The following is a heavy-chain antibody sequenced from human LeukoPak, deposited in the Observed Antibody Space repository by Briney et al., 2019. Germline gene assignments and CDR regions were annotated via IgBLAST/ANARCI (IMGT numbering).Heavy chain of an antibody. V-gene: IGHV7-4-1*02. CDR2: INTNTGNP. D-gene: IGHD6-13*01. J-gene: IGHJ4*02. Sequence: ASVKVSCKASGYTFTTYTINWVRQAPGQGLEWMGWINTNTGNPTYAQGFTGRFVFSLDTSVSTAYLQISSLKAEDTAVYYCARASQQLVYHYWGQGTLVTVSS. CDR3: ARASQQLVYHY. CDR1: GYTFTTYT.